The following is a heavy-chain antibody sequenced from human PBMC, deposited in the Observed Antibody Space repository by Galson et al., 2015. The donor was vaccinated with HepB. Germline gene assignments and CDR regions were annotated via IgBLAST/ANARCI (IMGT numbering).Heavy chain of an antibody. CDR3: ARIQDGDYRPVGYFDY. Sequence: QSGAEVKKPGESLKISCKGSGYSFTSYWIGWVRQMPGKGLEWMGIIYPGDSDTRYSPSFQGQVTISADKSISTAYLQWSSLKASDTAMYYCARIQDGDYRPVGYFDYWGQGTLVTVSP. CDR2: IYPGDSDT. V-gene: IGHV5-51*01. D-gene: IGHD4-17*01. CDR1: GYSFTSYW. J-gene: IGHJ4*02.